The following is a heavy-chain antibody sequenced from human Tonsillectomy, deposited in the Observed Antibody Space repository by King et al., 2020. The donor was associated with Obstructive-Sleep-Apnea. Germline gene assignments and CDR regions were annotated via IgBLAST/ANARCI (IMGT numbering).Heavy chain of an antibody. CDR1: GFTFSSYA. J-gene: IGHJ4*02. CDR3: ARGMYYYDSSGPVDY. CDR2: ISSNGGST. D-gene: IGHD3-22*01. V-gene: IGHV3-64*01. Sequence: VQLVESGGGLVQPGGSLRLSCAASGFTFSSYAMHWVRQAPGKGLEYVSAISSNGGSTYYANSVKGRFTISRDNSKNTLYLQMGSLRAEDMAVYYCARGMYYYDSSGPVDYWGQGTLVTVSS.